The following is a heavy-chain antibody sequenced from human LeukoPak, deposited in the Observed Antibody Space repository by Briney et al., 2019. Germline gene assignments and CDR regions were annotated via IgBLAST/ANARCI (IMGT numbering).Heavy chain of an antibody. D-gene: IGHD3-10*01. V-gene: IGHV1-69*13. CDR1: GYTFTGYY. CDR3: ARTSMVRGVPDY. Sequence: AASVKVSCKASGYTFTGYYMHWVRQAPGQGLEWMGGIIPIFGTANYAQKFQGRVTITADESTSTAYMELSSLRSEDTAVYYCARTSMVRGVPDYWGQGTLVTVSS. CDR2: IIPIFGTA. J-gene: IGHJ4*02.